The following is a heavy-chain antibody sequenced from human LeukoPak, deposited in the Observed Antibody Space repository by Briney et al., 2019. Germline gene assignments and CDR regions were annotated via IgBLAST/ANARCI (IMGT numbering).Heavy chain of an antibody. CDR3: ARGGKIPLAGTRSPQYFQH. CDR1: GYTFTGYY. J-gene: IGHJ1*01. V-gene: IGHV1-2*02. CDR2: INPDSGDT. Sequence: GASVKVSCKASGYTFTGYYIHWVRQAPGQGLEWMGWINPDSGDTNYAQRFQGRATMTRDTSISTAYMEKRRLTSDDTAVYYCARGGKIPLAGTRSPQYFQHWGQGTLVTVSS. D-gene: IGHD6-19*01.